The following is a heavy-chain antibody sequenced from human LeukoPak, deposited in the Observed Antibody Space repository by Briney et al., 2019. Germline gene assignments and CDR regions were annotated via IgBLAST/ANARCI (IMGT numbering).Heavy chain of an antibody. CDR2: ISGSGGST. CDR1: GFTFSSYA. V-gene: IGHV3-23*01. J-gene: IGHJ4*02. Sequence: GGSLRLSCAASGFTFSSYAMSWVRQAPGKGLEWVSAISGSGGSTYYADSVKGRFTISRDNSKNTLYLQMNSLRAEDTAVYYCAKLESFSFLEWLFGYFDYWGQGTLVTVSS. D-gene: IGHD3-3*01. CDR3: AKLESFSFLEWLFGYFDY.